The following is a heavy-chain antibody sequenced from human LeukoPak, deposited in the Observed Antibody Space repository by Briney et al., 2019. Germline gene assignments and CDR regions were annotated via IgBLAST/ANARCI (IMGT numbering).Heavy chain of an antibody. V-gene: IGHV3-30*18. Sequence: PGRSLRLSCAASGFSFSNYAMHWVRQAPGKGLEWVALISDDGSDKSYADSVKGRFTISRDNSKNTLYLQMNSLRAEDTAIYYCVKDRSDNSSWYLGDYWGQGTLVAVSS. D-gene: IGHD6-13*01. CDR3: VKDRSDNSSWYLGDY. CDR1: GFSFSNYA. CDR2: ISDDGSDK. J-gene: IGHJ4*02.